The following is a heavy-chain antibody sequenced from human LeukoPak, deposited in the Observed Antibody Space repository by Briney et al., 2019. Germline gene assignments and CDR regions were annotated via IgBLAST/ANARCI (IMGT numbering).Heavy chain of an antibody. CDR3: ARRWVVTARDNWFDP. CDR1: GGSISSSSYY. V-gene: IGHV4-39*01. D-gene: IGHD2-21*02. Sequence: SETLSLTCTVSGGSISSSSYYWGWIRQPPGKGLEWIGSIYYSGSTYYNPSLKSRVTISVDTSKNQFSLKLSSVTAADTAVYCGARRWVVTARDNWFDPWGQGTLVTVSS. J-gene: IGHJ5*02. CDR2: IYYSGST.